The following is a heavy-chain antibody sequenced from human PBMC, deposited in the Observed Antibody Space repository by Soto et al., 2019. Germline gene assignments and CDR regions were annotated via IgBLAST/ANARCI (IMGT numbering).Heavy chain of an antibody. CDR2: ISAYNGNT. CDR3: ATQGEILTGYTMGYYGMDV. D-gene: IGHD3-9*01. V-gene: IGHV1-18*01. CDR1: GYTFTSYG. Sequence: ASVKVSCKASGYTFTSYGISWVRQAPGQGLEWMGWISAYNGNTNYAQKLQGRVTMTTDTSTSTAYMELRSLRSDDTAVYYCATQGEILTGYTMGYYGMDVWGQGTTVTVSS. J-gene: IGHJ6*02.